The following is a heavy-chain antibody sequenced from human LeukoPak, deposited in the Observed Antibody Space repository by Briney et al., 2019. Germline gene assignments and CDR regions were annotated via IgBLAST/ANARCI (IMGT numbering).Heavy chain of an antibody. Sequence: PGGSLRLSCAASGFTFSNYWMHWVRQAPGKGLVWVSRIKSDGSSTIYADSVKGRFTISRDNAKNTLSLQMNSLRAEDTAVYYCARVWCSSTSCYTSPLDYWGQGTPVTVSP. CDR2: IKSDGSST. D-gene: IGHD2-2*02. J-gene: IGHJ4*02. CDR3: ARVWCSSTSCYTSPLDY. CDR1: GFTFSNYW. V-gene: IGHV3-74*01.